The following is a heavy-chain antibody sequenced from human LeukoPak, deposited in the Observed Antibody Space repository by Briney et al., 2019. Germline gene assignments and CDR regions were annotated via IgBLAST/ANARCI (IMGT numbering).Heavy chain of an antibody. Sequence: SETLSLTCTVSGGSISSAGYYWGWVRQPPGRGLEWIGTIYYRGSTYYTPSLKSRLTISVDSSKNHFSLKLSSVTAADTAVYYCARDFSSSSSVYYYYYMDVWGKGTTVTVSS. CDR3: ARDFSSSSSVYYYYYMDV. CDR2: IYYRGST. V-gene: IGHV4-39*07. J-gene: IGHJ6*03. D-gene: IGHD6-6*01. CDR1: GGSISSAGYY.